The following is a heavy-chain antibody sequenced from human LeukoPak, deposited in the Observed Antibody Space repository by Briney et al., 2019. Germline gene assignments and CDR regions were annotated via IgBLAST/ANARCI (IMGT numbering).Heavy chain of an antibody. Sequence: PSETLTLTCAAYGGSFSGYYWSWIRQPPGKGLEWIGEINHSGSTNYNPSLKSRVTISVDTSKNQFTLKLSSVTAADTAVDYCARGGRWFDPWGQGTLVTVSS. CDR1: GGSFSGYY. J-gene: IGHJ5*02. CDR2: INHSGST. CDR3: ARGGRWFDP. V-gene: IGHV4-34*01.